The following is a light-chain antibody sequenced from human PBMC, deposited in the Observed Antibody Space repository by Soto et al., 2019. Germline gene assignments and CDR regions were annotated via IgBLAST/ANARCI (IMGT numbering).Light chain of an antibody. V-gene: IGKV3-20*01. CDR1: QSVSSSY. J-gene: IGKJ1*01. CDR2: GAA. CDR3: QQYDNSPWT. Sequence: EIELTQSPGTLSLSPGERATLSCRASQSVSSSYLVWYQQKPGQAPTLLIYGAATRATGIPDRFSGSGSGTDFTLTISRLEPEDFAVYYCQQYDNSPWTFGQGTKVEI.